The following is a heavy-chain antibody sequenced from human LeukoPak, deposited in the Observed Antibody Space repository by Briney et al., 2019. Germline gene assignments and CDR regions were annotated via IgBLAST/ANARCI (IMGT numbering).Heavy chain of an antibody. Sequence: PEGSLRLSCAASGFTFSSYGMHWVRQSPGKGLEWVAFIRYDGSNKYYADSVKGRFTISRDNSKNTLYLQMNSLRAEDTAVYYCAKDPYSSSSGRRVDYWGQGTLVTVSS. CDR2: IRYDGSNK. D-gene: IGHD6-6*01. CDR3: AKDPYSSSSGRRVDY. J-gene: IGHJ4*02. V-gene: IGHV3-30*02. CDR1: GFTFSSYG.